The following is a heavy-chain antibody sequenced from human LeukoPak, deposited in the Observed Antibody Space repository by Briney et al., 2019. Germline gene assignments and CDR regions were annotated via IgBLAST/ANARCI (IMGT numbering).Heavy chain of an antibody. J-gene: IGHJ5*02. V-gene: IGHV3-23*01. CDR1: GFTFSDYA. D-gene: IGHD1-1*01. Sequence: PGGSLRLSCAVSGFTFSDYAMSWVRQAPGKGLEWVSAISGSGGSTYYADSVKGRFTISRDNSKNTLYLQMNSLRAEDTAVYYCAKNRLTTGTTWFDPWGQGTLVTVFS. CDR3: AKNRLTTGTTWFDP. CDR2: ISGSGGST.